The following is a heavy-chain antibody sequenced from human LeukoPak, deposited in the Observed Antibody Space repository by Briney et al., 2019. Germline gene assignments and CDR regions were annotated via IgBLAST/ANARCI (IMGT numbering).Heavy chain of an antibody. D-gene: IGHD1-26*01. CDR3: AREVVPYSGSYYIDY. CDR1: GFIFSSYN. V-gene: IGHV3-48*02. CDR2: ISSISSTV. J-gene: IGHJ4*02. Sequence: PGGSLRLSCAASGFIFSSYNKNWVRQAPGKGLEWVSYISSISSTVYYADSVQGRFTISRDNAKNSLYLQMNSLRDEDTAVYYCAREVVPYSGSYYIDYWGQGTLVTVSS.